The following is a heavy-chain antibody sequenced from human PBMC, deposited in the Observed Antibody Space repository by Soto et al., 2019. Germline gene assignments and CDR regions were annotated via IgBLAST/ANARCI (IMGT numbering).Heavy chain of an antibody. CDR2: NSASGGST. CDR1: GFTFSSYA. Sequence: EVQLLESGGGLVQPGGSLRLSCAASGFTFSSYAMSWVRQAPGKGLEWVSANSASGGSTYYADSVKGRFTISRDNSKHTLYLQMNSLRAEDTAVYYCAKDPNSNYEYYYYYYMDVWGKVTTVTVSS. V-gene: IGHV3-23*01. CDR3: AKDPNSNYEYYYYYYMDV. J-gene: IGHJ6*03. D-gene: IGHD4-4*01.